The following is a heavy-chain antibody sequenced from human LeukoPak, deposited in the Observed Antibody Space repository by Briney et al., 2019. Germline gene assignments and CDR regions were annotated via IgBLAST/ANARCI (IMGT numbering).Heavy chain of an antibody. CDR1: GGSISSYY. D-gene: IGHD1-26*01. J-gene: IGHJ3*02. CDR2: IYYSVST. V-gene: IGHV4-59*01. Sequence: SETLSLTCVVSGGSISSYYWSWIRQPPGKGLEWSGYIYYSVSTNYNPSLKSRVTISVDTSKNQFSLKLSSVTAADTAVYYCARDSSLLPGDEVEAFDIWGQGTMVTVSS. CDR3: ARDSSLLPGDEVEAFDI.